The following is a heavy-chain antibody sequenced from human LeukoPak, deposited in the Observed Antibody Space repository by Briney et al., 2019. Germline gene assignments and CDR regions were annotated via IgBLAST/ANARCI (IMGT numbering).Heavy chain of an antibody. CDR1: GGSISSYY. V-gene: IGHV4-59*01. D-gene: IGHD3-10*01. CDR3: AGNTMVRGVIFDY. CDR2: IYYSGST. J-gene: IGHJ4*02. Sequence: PSETLSLTCTVSGGSISSYYWSWIRQPPGKGLEWIGYIYYSGSTNYNPSLKSRVTISVDTSKNQFSLKLSSVTAADTAVYYCAGNTMVRGVIFDYWGQGTLVTVSS.